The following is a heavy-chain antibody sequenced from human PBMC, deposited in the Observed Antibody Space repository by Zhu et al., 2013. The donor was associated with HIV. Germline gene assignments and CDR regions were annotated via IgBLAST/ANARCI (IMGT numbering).Heavy chain of an antibody. CDR1: SHSFTGNY. CDR3: ARDHNSGYYSYFDY. CDR2: IIPMFGTA. Sequence: QVQLVQSGAEVRKPGASVKVSCKASSHSFTGNYIDWVRQAPGQGLEWMGGIIPMFGTANYAQKFQGRVTITADESTSTAYMQLSSLRSEDTAVYYCARDHNSGYYSYFDYWGQGTLVTVSS. D-gene: IGHD3-22*01. J-gene: IGHJ4*02. V-gene: IGHV1-69*01.